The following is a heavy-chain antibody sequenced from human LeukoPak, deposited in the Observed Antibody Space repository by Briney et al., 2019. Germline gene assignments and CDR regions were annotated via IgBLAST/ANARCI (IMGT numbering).Heavy chain of an antibody. V-gene: IGHV7-4-1*02. Sequence: ASVKVSCKASGYTFTSYGISWVRQAPGQGLEWMGWINTNTGNPTYAQGFTGRFVFSLDTSVSTAYLQISSLKAEDTAVYYCAIGEYGDYVGSFDYWGQGTLVTVSS. J-gene: IGHJ4*02. D-gene: IGHD4-17*01. CDR1: GYTFTSYG. CDR2: INTNTGNP. CDR3: AIGEYGDYVGSFDY.